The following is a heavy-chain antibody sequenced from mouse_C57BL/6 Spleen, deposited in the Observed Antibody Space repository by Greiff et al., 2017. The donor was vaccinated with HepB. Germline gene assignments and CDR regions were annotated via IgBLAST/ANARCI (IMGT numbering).Heavy chain of an antibody. J-gene: IGHJ3*01. CDR3: TTPALLRSPSFAY. CDR1: GFNIKDDY. V-gene: IGHV14-4*01. D-gene: IGHD1-1*01. CDR2: IDPENGDT. Sequence: EVQLQQSGAELVRPGASVKLSCTASGFNIKDDYMHWVKQRPEQGLEWIGWIDPENGDTEYASKFQGKATITADTSSNTAYLQLSSLTSEDTAVYYCTTPALLRSPSFAYWGQGTLVTVSA.